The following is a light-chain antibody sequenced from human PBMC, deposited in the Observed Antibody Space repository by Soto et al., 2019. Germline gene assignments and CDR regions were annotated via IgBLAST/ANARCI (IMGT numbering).Light chain of an antibody. V-gene: IGKV3-15*01. CDR3: QQYDDWPET. J-gene: IGKJ1*01. CDR1: QSVSSN. Sequence: EIVMTQSPATLSVSPGERATLSCRASQSVSSNLAWYQQKPGQAPRLLIYGASTRATGIPAKFSGGGSGTEFTLTISSLQSEDFATYYCQQYDDWPETFGQGTKVDIK. CDR2: GAS.